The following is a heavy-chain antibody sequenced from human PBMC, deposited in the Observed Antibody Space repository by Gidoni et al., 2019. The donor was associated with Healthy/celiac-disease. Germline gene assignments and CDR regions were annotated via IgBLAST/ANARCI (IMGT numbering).Heavy chain of an antibody. V-gene: IGHV3-15*01. CDR1: GSTFRNAW. D-gene: IGHD3-10*01. CDR3: TTAPDYYGSGNHDY. CDR2: IKSKTDGGTT. J-gene: IGHJ4*02. Sequence: EVQLVESGGGLVKPGGSLRRSCAASGSTFRNAWMSWVRQAPGKGLEWVGRIKSKTDGGTTDYAAPVKGRFTISRDDSKNTLYLQMNSLKTEDTAVYYCTTAPDYYGSGNHDYWGQGTLVTVSS.